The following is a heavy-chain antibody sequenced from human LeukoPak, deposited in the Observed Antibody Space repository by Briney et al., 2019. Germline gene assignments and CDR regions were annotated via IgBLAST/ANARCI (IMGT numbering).Heavy chain of an antibody. CDR3: ARDVPLRLTTFGY. CDR2: ISAYNGNT. Sequence: ASVKVSCKAAGYIFDSHGITWVRQAPGQGLEWMGWISAYNGNTNYAQKLQGRVTMTTDTSTSTAYMELRSLRSDDTAVYYCARDVPLRLTTFGYWGQGTLVTVSS. J-gene: IGHJ4*02. V-gene: IGHV1-18*01. D-gene: IGHD3-16*01. CDR1: GYIFDSHG.